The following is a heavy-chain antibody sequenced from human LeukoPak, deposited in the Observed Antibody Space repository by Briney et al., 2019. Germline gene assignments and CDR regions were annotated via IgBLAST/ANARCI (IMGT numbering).Heavy chain of an antibody. J-gene: IGHJ4*02. CDR1: GGSFSGYY. D-gene: IGHD3-9*01. CDR3: ARGPQRYYDILTGLSF. Sequence: SETLSLTCAVYGGSFSGYYWSWIRQPPGKGLEWIGEINHSGSTNYNPSLKSRVTISGDTSKKQFSLKLSSVTAADTAVHYCARGPQRYYDILTGLSFWGQGTLVTVSS. CDR2: INHSGST. V-gene: IGHV4-34*01.